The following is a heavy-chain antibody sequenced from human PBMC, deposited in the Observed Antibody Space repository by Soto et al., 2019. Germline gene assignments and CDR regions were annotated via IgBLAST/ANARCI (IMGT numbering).Heavy chain of an antibody. D-gene: IGHD3-3*01. CDR1: GYTFTGYY. V-gene: IGHV1-2*04. CDR2: INPNSGGT. Sequence: ASVKVSCKASGYTFTGYYMHWVRQAPGQGLEWMGWINPNSGGTNYAQKFQGWVTMTRDTSISTAYMELGRLRSDDTAVYYCARGRFWSGYYDEINWFDPWGQGTLVTVSS. J-gene: IGHJ5*02. CDR3: ARGRFWSGYYDEINWFDP.